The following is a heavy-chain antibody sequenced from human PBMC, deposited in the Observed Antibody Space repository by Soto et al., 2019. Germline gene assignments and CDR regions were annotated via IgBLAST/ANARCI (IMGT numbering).Heavy chain of an antibody. Sequence: QVQLVQSGPEVKKPGASVKVSCKASGYSFHNFGIIWVRQAPGQGLEWMGWISGQIAKTNYAQKFQGKVTMTTDTSTRTAYMDLTALTSDDTATYYCASGPPSGSFSLTPRYWGQGTLVTVSS. CDR1: GYSFHNFG. CDR3: ASGPPSGSFSLTPRY. V-gene: IGHV1-18*04. J-gene: IGHJ4*02. CDR2: ISGQIAKT. D-gene: IGHD1-26*01.